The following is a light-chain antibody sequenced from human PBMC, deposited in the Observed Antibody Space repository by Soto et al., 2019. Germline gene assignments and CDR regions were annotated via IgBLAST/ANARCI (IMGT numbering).Light chain of an antibody. CDR2: DVS. V-gene: IGLV2-14*01. CDR3: SSYTSSSNYV. Sequence: QSALTQPASVSGSPGQSITISCTGTSSDVGGYNYVSWYQQHPGKAPKLMIYDVSNRPSGVSNRFSGSKPGNTASLTISGLQAEDEADYYCSSYTSSSNYVFGTGSRSPS. CDR1: SSDVGGYNY. J-gene: IGLJ1*01.